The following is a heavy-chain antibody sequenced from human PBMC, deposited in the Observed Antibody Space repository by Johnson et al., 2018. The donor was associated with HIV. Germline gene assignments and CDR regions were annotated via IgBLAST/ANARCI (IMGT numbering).Heavy chain of an antibody. V-gene: IGHV3-30*02. D-gene: IGHD3-22*01. CDR2: IRYDGSNK. CDR1: GFTFSTYG. J-gene: IGHJ3*02. CDR3: AKETRDSRSAFDI. Sequence: QVQLVESGGGVVQPGGSLRLSCAASGFTFSTYGMHWVRQAPGKGLEWVSFIRYDGSNKYYADSVKGRLTISRDNSKNTLYLQMNSLRAEDTAVYYCAKETRDSRSAFDIWGQGTMVTVSS.